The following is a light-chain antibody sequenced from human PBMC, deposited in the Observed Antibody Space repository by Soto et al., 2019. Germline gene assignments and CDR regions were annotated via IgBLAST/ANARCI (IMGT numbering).Light chain of an antibody. CDR2: AAS. J-gene: IGKJ2*01. V-gene: IGKV1-39*01. CDR1: QSISSF. CDR3: QQSYTIPYT. Sequence: DIQMTQSPSSLSASVGDRVTITCRASQSISSFLNWYQQKPGQAPKLLSYAASRLQSGVPSRFSGSGSGTDCTLTISSLQPEDFASYYCQQSYTIPYTFGQGPKLEIK.